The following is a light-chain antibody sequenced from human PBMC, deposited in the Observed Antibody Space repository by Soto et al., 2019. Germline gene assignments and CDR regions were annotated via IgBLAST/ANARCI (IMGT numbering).Light chain of an antibody. Sequence: QSALTQPPCTSGTPGQRVTISCSGSSSNIGSSYVFWFQHLPGTAPKLLMYNNNQRPSGVPDRVSASKSGTSASLAISGLRSEDEADYYCAAWDDRVSGYVFGTGTKVTVL. CDR1: SSNIGSSY. CDR3: AAWDDRVSGYV. J-gene: IGLJ1*01. CDR2: NNN. V-gene: IGLV1-47*02.